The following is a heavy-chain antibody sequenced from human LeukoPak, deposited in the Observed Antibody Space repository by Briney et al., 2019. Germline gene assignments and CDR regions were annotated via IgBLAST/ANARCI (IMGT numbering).Heavy chain of an antibody. CDR1: GCTFTFYA. D-gene: IGHD6-13*01. CDR2: IIPIFGTA. V-gene: IGHV1-69*01. J-gene: IGHJ3*02. Sequence: ASVNVSFNGSGCTFTFYAIGLVWHATGQGLEWVGGIIPIFGTANYAQKVQGRVTITADESTSTAYMELSSLRSEDTAVYYCAAAGPGQLVRHDAFDIWGQGTLVTVPS. CDR3: AAAGPGQLVRHDAFDI.